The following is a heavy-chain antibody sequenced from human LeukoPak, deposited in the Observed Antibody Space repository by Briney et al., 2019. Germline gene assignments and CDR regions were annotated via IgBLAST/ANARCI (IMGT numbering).Heavy chain of an antibody. D-gene: IGHD3-22*01. J-gene: IGHJ4*02. CDR2: ISSSSSTI. CDR1: GFTFSSYS. CDR3: ARDPGYYDSSGSFDY. Sequence: PGGSLRLSCAASGFTFSSYSMNWVRQAPGKGLEWVSYISSSSSTIYYADAVKGRFTISRDNAKNSLYLQMNSLRAEYTAVYYCARDPGYYDSSGSFDYWGQGTLVTVPS. V-gene: IGHV3-48*01.